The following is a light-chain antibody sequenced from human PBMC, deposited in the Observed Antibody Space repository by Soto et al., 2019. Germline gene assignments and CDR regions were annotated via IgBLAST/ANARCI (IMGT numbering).Light chain of an antibody. CDR2: ATF. Sequence: DVQMTQSPASLSASVGDRVSITCRTSYTISGYLNWWQQKPGKAPNLLIYATFKLQSGVPSRFSGSASGAEFTLTITYVQPEDFATYYCQQSYSIPVTFGPGTRLE. CDR1: YTISGY. CDR3: QQSYSIPVT. J-gene: IGKJ5*01. V-gene: IGKV1-39*01.